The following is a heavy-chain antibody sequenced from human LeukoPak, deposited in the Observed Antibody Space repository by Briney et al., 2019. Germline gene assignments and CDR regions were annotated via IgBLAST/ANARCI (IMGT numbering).Heavy chain of an antibody. CDR1: GFTFDDYA. CDR2: ISWNSGSI. Sequence: SLRLSCAASGFTFDDYAMHWVRQAPGKGLEWVPGISWNSGSIGYADSVKGRFTISRDNVKNSLYLQMNSLRAEDTALYYCAKALDGYFDYWGQGTLVTVSS. D-gene: IGHD5-24*01. V-gene: IGHV3-9*01. J-gene: IGHJ4*02. CDR3: AKALDGYFDY.